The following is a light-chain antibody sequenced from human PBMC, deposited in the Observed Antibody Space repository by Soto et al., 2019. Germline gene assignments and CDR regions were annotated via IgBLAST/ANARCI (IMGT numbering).Light chain of an antibody. CDR3: QQRSNWPPT. CDR2: GAS. J-gene: IGKJ1*01. Sequence: IVLTQSPCTLSLSPGERATLSCRASQSITNNYLAWYQQKPGQAPRLLIYGASSRATGIPDRFSGSGSGTDFALTISSLEPEDFAVYYCQQRSNWPPTFGQGTKVDIK. V-gene: IGKV3D-20*02. CDR1: QSITNNY.